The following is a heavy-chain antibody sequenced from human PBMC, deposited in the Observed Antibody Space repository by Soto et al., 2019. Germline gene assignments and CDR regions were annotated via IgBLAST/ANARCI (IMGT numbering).Heavy chain of an antibody. CDR2: INHSGST. Sequence: ETLSLTGAVSGASISGYYWSWILQPPGKGLEWIGEINHSGSTNYNPSLKSLVTISVDTSKNQFSLKLSSVTAADTAVYYCARNQSRNVRVGATTQALDYWGQGTLVTVSS. CDR3: ARNQSRNVRVGATTQALDY. D-gene: IGHD1-26*01. J-gene: IGHJ4*02. CDR1: GASISGYY. V-gene: IGHV4-34*01.